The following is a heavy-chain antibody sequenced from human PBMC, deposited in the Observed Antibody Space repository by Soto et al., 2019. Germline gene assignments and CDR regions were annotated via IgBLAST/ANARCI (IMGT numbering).Heavy chain of an antibody. D-gene: IGHD2-2*01. CDR2: IMPMFGVT. CDR1: GGTFNSHT. J-gene: IGHJ6*02. Sequence: QVQLVQSGAEVKKPGSSVKVSCRAPGGTFNSHTITWVRQAPGQGLEWMGGIMPMFGVTNYARKFQGRLTMTPNESTMTAYMQVSGLTSEDTAVYYCAGGGVASSMSLPWMGYHYYGLDVWGQGTTVIVSS. CDR3: AGGGVASSMSLPWMGYHYYGLDV. V-gene: IGHV1-69*05.